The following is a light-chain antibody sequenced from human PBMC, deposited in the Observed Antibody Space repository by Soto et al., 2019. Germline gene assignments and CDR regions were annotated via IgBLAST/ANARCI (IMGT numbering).Light chain of an antibody. CDR3: CSYAGSSTLV. V-gene: IGLV2-23*02. CDR2: EVS. J-gene: IGLJ2*01. CDR1: SSDVGSYNL. Sequence: QSALTQPASVSGSPGQSITISCTGTSSDVGSYNLVSLYQQHPGKAPKLMIYEVSKRPSGVSNRFSGSKSGNTASLTISGLQGEDEADYYCCSYAGSSTLVFGGGTKLTVL.